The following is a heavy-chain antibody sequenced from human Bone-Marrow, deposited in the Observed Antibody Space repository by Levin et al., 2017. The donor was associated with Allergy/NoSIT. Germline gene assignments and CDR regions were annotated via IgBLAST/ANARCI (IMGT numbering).Heavy chain of an antibody. V-gene: IGHV3-30*04. D-gene: IGHD3-10*01. CDR3: ARVRITILRDSIISPNYYHYGMDV. CDR1: GFTFSNFA. CDR2: ISYDGSSK. Sequence: PGESLKISCAASGFTFSNFALHWVRQAPGKGLEWVAFISYDGSSKHYADSVKGRFTISRDNSKNTLYLQMNSLRAEDTAVYYCARVRITILRDSIISPNYYHYGMDVWGPGTTVTVSS. J-gene: IGHJ6*02.